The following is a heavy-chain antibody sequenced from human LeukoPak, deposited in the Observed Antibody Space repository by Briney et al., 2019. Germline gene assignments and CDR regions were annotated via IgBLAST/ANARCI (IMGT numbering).Heavy chain of an antibody. CDR2: TYYRSTWYN. Sequence: SQTLSHTCAISGDSVSSNSVTWNWIRQSPSRGLEWLGRTYYRSTWYNDYAVSVRGRITVNPDTSKNQFSLHLNSVTPEDTAVYYCARRLTQYDCFDPWGQGILVTVSS. V-gene: IGHV6-1*01. CDR3: ARRLTQYDCFDP. D-gene: IGHD2-2*01. CDR1: GDSVSSNSVT. J-gene: IGHJ5*02.